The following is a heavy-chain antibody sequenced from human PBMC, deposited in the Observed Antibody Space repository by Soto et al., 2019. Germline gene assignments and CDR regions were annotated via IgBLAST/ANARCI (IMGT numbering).Heavy chain of an antibody. J-gene: IGHJ4*02. CDR3: ARGRIQLWLWRSDYFDY. D-gene: IGHD5-18*01. V-gene: IGHV4-34*01. CDR1: GGSFSGYY. Sequence: SETLSLTCAVYGGSFSGYYWSWIRQPPGKGLEWIGEISHSGSTNYNPSLKSRVTISVDTSKNQFSLKLSSVTAADTAVYYCARGRIQLWLWRSDYFDYWGQGTLVTVSS. CDR2: ISHSGST.